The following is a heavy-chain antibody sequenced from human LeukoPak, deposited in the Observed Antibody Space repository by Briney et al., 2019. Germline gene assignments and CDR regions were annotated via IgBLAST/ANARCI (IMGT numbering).Heavy chain of an antibody. Sequence: ASVKVSCKASGGTFSSYAISWVRQAPGQGLEWMGWISAYNGNTNYAQKLQGRVTMTTDTSTSTAYMELRSLRSDDTAVYYCAREPGYCSGGSCYLFDPWGQGTPVTVSS. V-gene: IGHV1-18*01. D-gene: IGHD2-15*01. J-gene: IGHJ5*02. CDR2: ISAYNGNT. CDR3: AREPGYCSGGSCYLFDP. CDR1: GGTFSSYA.